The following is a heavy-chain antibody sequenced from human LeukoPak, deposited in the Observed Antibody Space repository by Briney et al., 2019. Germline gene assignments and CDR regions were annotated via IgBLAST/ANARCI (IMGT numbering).Heavy chain of an antibody. J-gene: IGHJ4*02. CDR1: GGSISSYY. V-gene: IGHV4-59*01. D-gene: IGHD6-6*01. CDR2: IYYSGST. CDR3: ARVGSSAARRMGYFDY. Sequence: SETLSLTCTVSGGSISSYYWSWIRQPPGKGLEWIGYIYYSGSTNYNPSLKSRVTISVDTSKNQFSLKLSSVTAADTAVYYCARVGSSAARRMGYFDYWGLGTLVTVSS.